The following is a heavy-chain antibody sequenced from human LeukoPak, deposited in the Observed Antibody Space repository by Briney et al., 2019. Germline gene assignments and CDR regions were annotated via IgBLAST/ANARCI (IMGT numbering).Heavy chain of an antibody. Sequence: SETLSPTCPVSGGSISSYYWSWIRQPAGKGLEWIGRIYTSGRNNYNPSLKSRVTTSVDTSKSQLSLKLSSVTAADTAVYYCAREGQGDNDFDAWGEGTLVTVS. D-gene: IGHD2-21*01. V-gene: IGHV4-4*07. CDR1: GGSISSYY. CDR2: IYTSGRN. CDR3: AREGQGDNDFDA. J-gene: IGHJ5*02.